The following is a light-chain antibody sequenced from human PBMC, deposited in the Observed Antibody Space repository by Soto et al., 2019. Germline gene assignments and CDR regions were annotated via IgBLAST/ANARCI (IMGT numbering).Light chain of an antibody. CDR3: LSFDSSLSVV. V-gene: IGLV1-40*01. CDR1: SSNIGAGYD. CDR2: GNT. J-gene: IGLJ2*01. Sequence: QPVLTQPPSVPGAPGQRVTISCTAISSNIGAGYDVHWYQQLPGRAPKLLIYGNTNRPSGVPDRFSGSKSGTSASLAITGLQAEDEADYYCLSFDSSLSVVFGGGTKVTVL.